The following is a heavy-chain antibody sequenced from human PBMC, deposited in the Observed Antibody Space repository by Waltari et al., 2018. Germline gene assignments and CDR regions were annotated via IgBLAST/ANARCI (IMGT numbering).Heavy chain of an antibody. CDR3: ARTTYYYGSGSYYNSLFDY. CDR2: ISRSISYI. J-gene: IGHJ4*02. Sequence: EVQLVESGGGLVKPGGSLRLSCAASGFTFSSYSMNWVRQAPGKGLEWVSAISRSISYINYADSVKGRFTISRDNAKNALYLQMNSLRAEDTAVYYCARTTYYYGSGSYYNSLFDYWGQGTLVTVSS. V-gene: IGHV3-21*01. CDR1: GFTFSSYS. D-gene: IGHD3-10*01.